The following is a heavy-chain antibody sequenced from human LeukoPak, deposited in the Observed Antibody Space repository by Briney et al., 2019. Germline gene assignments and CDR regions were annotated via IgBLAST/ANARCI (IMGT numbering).Heavy chain of an antibody. CDR1: GGSIIGYY. CDR2: IYTSGST. Sequence: SETLSLTCSVSGGSIIGYYWSWIRQPPGKGLEWIGYIYTSGSTNYNPSLNSRVTISVDTSKNQLSLKLSSVTAADTAVYYCARIRFRGWPKTNEKHFDHWGQGTLVSVSS. D-gene: IGHD6-19*01. J-gene: IGHJ4*02. CDR3: ARIRFRGWPKTNEKHFDH. V-gene: IGHV4-4*09.